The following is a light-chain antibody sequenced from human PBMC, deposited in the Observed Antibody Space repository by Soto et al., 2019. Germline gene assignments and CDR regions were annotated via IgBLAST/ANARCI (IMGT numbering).Light chain of an antibody. CDR3: CSYTASDIWV. CDR1: NSDVGGYNF. J-gene: IGLJ3*02. CDR2: AVS. Sequence: QSVLTQPRSVSGSPGQTATISCTRTNSDVGGYNFVSWYQHLPGKAPKLMISAVSQRPPGVPDRFSGSKSGNTASLTISGLQADDEADYFCCSYTASDIWVFGGGTKGTVL. V-gene: IGLV2-11*01.